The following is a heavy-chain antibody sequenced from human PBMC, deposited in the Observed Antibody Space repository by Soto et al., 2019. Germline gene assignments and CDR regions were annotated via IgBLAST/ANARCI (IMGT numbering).Heavy chain of an antibody. CDR2: AGNSRKSI. Sequence: PGGSLRLSCAASVYTLSDYSMTWVRQAPGKGLEWISYAGNSRKSIFYSDSVRGRFTISRDDAQNSLQLQLNSLRDEDTAVYSCVRERDWAFDIWGQGTMVTVSS. CDR1: VYTLSDYS. J-gene: IGHJ3*02. CDR3: VRERDWAFDI. D-gene: IGHD3-9*01. V-gene: IGHV3-48*02.